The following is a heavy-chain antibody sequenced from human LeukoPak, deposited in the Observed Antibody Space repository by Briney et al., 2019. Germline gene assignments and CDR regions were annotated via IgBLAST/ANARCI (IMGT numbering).Heavy chain of an antibody. Sequence: SETLSLTCIVSGGISSSYYWGWVRQPPGKGLEWVASIYYTGTKYYNPSRKSRLTISVDTCKRQFSLGRSSVTAADTAVYYCARIPYYYDSTVPRWAFDVWDQGTMVTVSS. CDR3: ARIPYYYDSTVPRWAFDV. V-gene: IGHV4-39*01. D-gene: IGHD3-22*01. CDR1: GGISSSYY. CDR2: IYYTGTK. J-gene: IGHJ3*01.